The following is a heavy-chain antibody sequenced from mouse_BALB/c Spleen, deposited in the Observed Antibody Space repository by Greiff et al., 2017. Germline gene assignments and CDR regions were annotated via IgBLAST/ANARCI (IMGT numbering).Heavy chain of an antibody. V-gene: IGHV7-3*02. D-gene: IGHD2-4*01. CDR2: IRNKANGYTT. J-gene: IGHJ4*01. Sequence: EVQGVESGGGLVQPGGSLRLSCATSGFTFTDYYMSWVRQPPGKALEWLGFIRNKANGYTTEYSASVKGQFTISRDNSQSILYLQMNTLRAEDSATYYCARDDYDYGVYAMDYWGQGTSVTVSS. CDR1: GFTFTDYY. CDR3: ARDDYDYGVYAMDY.